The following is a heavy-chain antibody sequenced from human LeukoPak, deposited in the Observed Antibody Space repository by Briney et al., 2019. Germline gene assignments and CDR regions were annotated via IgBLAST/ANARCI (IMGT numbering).Heavy chain of an antibody. V-gene: IGHV4-59*08. CDR2: IYYSGST. J-gene: IGHJ3*02. D-gene: IGHD3-10*01. CDR1: GGSISSYY. Sequence: SETLSLTCTVSGGSISSYYWSWIRQPPGKGLEWIGYIYYSGSTNYNPSLKSRVTISVDTSKNQFSLKLGSVTAADTAVYYCAGRGFWSRAFDIWGQGTMVAVSS. CDR3: AGRGFWSRAFDI.